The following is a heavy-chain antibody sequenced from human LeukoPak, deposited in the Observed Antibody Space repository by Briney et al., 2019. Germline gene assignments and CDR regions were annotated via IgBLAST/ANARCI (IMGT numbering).Heavy chain of an antibody. J-gene: IGHJ4*02. CDR1: GYTFTSYG. D-gene: IGHD5-18*01. Sequence: GASVKVSCKTSGYTFTSYGVSWVRQAPGQGLEWMGWIGTHNGNTNYAQKFQGRVIMTTDTSTSTAYMELSSLRSEDTAVYYCARDRVYSYDRPFGYWGQGTLVTVSS. CDR3: ARDRVYSYDRPFGY. CDR2: IGTHNGNT. V-gene: IGHV1-18*01.